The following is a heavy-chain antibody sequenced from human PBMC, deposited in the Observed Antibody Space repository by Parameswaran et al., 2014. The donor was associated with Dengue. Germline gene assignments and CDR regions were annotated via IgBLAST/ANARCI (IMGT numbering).Heavy chain of an antibody. D-gene: IGHD1-26*01. Sequence: AGGSLRLSCAASGFTFSDYYMSWIRQAPGKGLEWVSYISSSSSYTNYADSVKGRFTISRDNAKNSLYLQVNSLRAEDTAVYYCARVGSNYYYMDVWGQRDHGHRLL. CDR3: ARVGSNYYYMDV. CDR1: GFTFSDYY. V-gene: IGHV3-11*05. CDR2: ISSSSSYT. J-gene: IGHJ6*03.